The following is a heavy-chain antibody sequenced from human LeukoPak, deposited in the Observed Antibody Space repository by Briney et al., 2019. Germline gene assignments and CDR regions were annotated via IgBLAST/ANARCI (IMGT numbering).Heavy chain of an antibody. CDR3: ARGGYSGPRLGLWFDP. Sequence: ASVKVSCKASGYTFTSYAMHWVRQAPGQRLEWMGWINAGNGNTKYSQEFQGRVTITRDTSASTAYMELSSLRSEDMAVYYCARGGYSGPRLGLWFDPWGQGTLVTVSS. CDR2: INAGNGNT. V-gene: IGHV1-3*03. CDR1: GYTFTSYA. J-gene: IGHJ5*02. D-gene: IGHD5-12*01.